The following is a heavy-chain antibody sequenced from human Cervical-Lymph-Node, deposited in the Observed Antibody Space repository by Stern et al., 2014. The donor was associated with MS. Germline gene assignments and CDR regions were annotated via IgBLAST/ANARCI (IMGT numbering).Heavy chain of an antibody. CDR3: ARDSTYDFWSGYFPLSDY. J-gene: IGHJ4*02. V-gene: IGHV3-11*01. CDR1: GFTFSDYY. Sequence: VQLVESGGGFVKPGGSLRLSCAASGFTFSDYYMSWIRQAPGKGLEWVSYISSSGSTIYYADSVKGRFNISRDNAKNSLYLQMNSLRAEDTAVYYCARDSTYDFWSGYFPLSDYWGQGTLVTVSS. CDR2: ISSSGSTI. D-gene: IGHD3-3*01.